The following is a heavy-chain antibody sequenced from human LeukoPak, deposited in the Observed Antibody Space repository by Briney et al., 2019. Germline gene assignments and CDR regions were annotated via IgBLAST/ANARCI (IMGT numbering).Heavy chain of an antibody. CDR3: AKGAASGLVDWFDP. J-gene: IGHJ5*02. CDR2: ITGDYAT. V-gene: IGHV3-23*01. CDR1: GFTSSNFA. D-gene: IGHD3-22*01. Sequence: PGGSLRLSCAASGFTSSNFAMMWVRQAPGKGLEWVSSITGDYATYSADPAKGRFTTSRDNSKNIVYLQMDSLRDDDTAVYYCAKGAASGLVDWFDPWGQGTLVTVSS.